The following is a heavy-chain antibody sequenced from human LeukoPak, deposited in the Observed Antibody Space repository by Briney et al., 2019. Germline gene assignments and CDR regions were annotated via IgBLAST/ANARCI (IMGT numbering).Heavy chain of an antibody. V-gene: IGHV1-69*05. J-gene: IGHJ5*02. CDR2: IIPVFGTP. CDR3: ARWKGGFSSGYNH. CDR1: GGTLSTYA. Sequence: SVKVSRKASGGTLSTYAVSWVRQAPGQGLEWMGTIIPVFGTPTYAQKFQGRVTISTDESTSTAYMELSSLRSEDTAVYYCARWKGGFSSGYNHWGQGTLVTVSS. D-gene: IGHD5-18*01.